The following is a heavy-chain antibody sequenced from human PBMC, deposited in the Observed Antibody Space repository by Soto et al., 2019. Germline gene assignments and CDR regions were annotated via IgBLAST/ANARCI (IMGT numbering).Heavy chain of an antibody. CDR2: ISGSGGST. CDR1: GFTFRSYA. CDR3: AAGGTSYAETFQH. J-gene: IGHJ1*01. Sequence: EVQLLESGGGLVQPGGSLRLSCAASGFTFRSYAMSWVRQAPGKGLEWVSAISGSGGSTYYADSVKGRFTISRDNSKNTLYVHMNSLRAEDTAVYYCAAGGTSYAETFQHWGPGTLVTVSS. D-gene: IGHD1-1*01. V-gene: IGHV3-23*01.